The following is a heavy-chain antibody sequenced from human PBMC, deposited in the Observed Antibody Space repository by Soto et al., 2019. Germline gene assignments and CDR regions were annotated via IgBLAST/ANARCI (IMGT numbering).Heavy chain of an antibody. Sequence: ASVKVSCKASGYTFTSYAMHWVRQAPGQRLEWMGWINAGNGNTKYSQKFQGRVTITRDTSASTAYMELSSLRSEDTAVYYCARGPAGITIFGVAPNSFDPWGQGTLVTVS. CDR3: ARGPAGITIFGVAPNSFDP. CDR2: INAGNGNT. D-gene: IGHD3-3*01. CDR1: GYTFTSYA. V-gene: IGHV1-3*01. J-gene: IGHJ5*02.